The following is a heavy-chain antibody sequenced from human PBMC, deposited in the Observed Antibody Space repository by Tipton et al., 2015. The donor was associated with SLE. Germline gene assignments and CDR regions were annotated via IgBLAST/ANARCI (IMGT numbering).Heavy chain of an antibody. CDR1: DGSIDRYF. J-gene: IGHJ4*02. Sequence: TLSLTCTVSDGSIDRYFWNWIRQPPGKGLEWIGRVFSSVHINYNPSLKSRATISVGTSRNQFSLKLSSVTAADTAVYYCARGVLRPFDYWGQGTLVTASS. CDR2: VFSSVHI. D-gene: IGHD1-1*01. CDR3: ARGVLRPFDY. V-gene: IGHV4-59*12.